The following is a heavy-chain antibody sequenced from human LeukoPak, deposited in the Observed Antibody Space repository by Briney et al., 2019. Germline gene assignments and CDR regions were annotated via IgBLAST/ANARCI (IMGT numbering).Heavy chain of an antibody. J-gene: IGHJ4*02. Sequence: SVKVSCKASGGTFISHALVWVRQAPGKAFEWMGGTIPTIITPNYAQKFQGRITIATDESTTTAYMELTSLTSDDTAVYYCAREKGVRDAYNFPPDYYYYDFWGQGTLVTVSS. D-gene: IGHD5-24*01. V-gene: IGHV1-69*05. CDR1: GGTFISHA. CDR2: TIPTIITP. CDR3: AREKGVRDAYNFPPDYYYYDF.